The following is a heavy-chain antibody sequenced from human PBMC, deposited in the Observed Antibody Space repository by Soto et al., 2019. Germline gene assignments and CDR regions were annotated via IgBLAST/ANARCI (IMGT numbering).Heavy chain of an antibody. CDR3: ARDSARNYYYGSGSYPY. J-gene: IGHJ4*02. V-gene: IGHV1-2*02. D-gene: IGHD3-10*01. CDR2: ITPNSGGT. CDR1: RYAFTGYY. Sequence: ASVKVSCTDSRYAFTGYYMHWVRQSPEQGLEWMGLITPNSGGTHYAQKFQGRFTMTRDTSISTAYMELSRLRSDDTAVYYCARDSARNYYYGSGSYPYWGQGTLVTVSS.